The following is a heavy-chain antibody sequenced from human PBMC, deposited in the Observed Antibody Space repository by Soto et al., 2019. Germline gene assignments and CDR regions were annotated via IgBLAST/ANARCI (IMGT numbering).Heavy chain of an antibody. CDR2: ISAPGNTK. CDR3: ARGFDLQYGLDV. D-gene: IGHD3-10*01. CDR1: GFALSSYS. J-gene: IGHJ6*02. Sequence: EVPLVESGGGLVQRGESLRLSCAASGFALSSYSMNWVRQTPGKGLEWVAYISAPGNTKYYADSVKGRFTISRDNAKNSLYLQLHSLRDEDTAVYFCARGFDLQYGLDVWGQGTTVTVSS. V-gene: IGHV3-48*02.